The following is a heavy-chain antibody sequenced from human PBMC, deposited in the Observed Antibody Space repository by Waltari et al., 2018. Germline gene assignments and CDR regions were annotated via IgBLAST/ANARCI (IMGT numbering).Heavy chain of an antibody. J-gene: IGHJ4*02. V-gene: IGHV4-38-2*01. Sequence: QVQLQESGPGLLKPSETLSLTGGLPGYSINSGYYWGWIRQPPGKGLEWIGTIYHDGSTFYNPSLKSRLTMSMDTSKNEFSLKLSSVTAADTAVYYCTRQVLGYCTSAPCRRLDSWGQGTLVTVSS. CDR3: TRQVLGYCTSAPCRRLDS. D-gene: IGHD2-2*03. CDR1: GYSINSGYY. CDR2: IYHDGST.